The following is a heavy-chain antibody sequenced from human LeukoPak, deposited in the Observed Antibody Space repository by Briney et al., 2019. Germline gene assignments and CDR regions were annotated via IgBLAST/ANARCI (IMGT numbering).Heavy chain of an antibody. CDR1: GFTFSSYA. CDR3: ARYCSGGCYSGVDY. D-gene: IGHD2-15*01. V-gene: IGHV3-30-3*01. CDR2: ISYDGSNK. Sequence: GGSLRLSCAASGFTFSSYAMHWVRQAPGKGLEWVAVISYDGSNKYYADSVKGRFTISRDNSKNTLYLQMDSLRAEDTAVYYCARYCSGGCYSGVDYWGQGTLVTVSS. J-gene: IGHJ4*02.